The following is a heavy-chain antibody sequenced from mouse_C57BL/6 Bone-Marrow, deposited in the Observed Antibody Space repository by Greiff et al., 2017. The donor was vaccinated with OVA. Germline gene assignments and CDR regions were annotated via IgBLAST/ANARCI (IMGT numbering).Heavy chain of an antibody. CDR2: ISSGSSTI. CDR3: GRSGSYYCGSSPYWYFDV. D-gene: IGHD1-1*01. CDR1: GFTFSDYG. V-gene: IGHV5-17*01. J-gene: IGHJ1*03. Sequence: EVMLVESGGGLVKPGGSLKLSCAASGFTFSDYGMHWVRQAPEKGLEWVAYISSGSSTIYYADKVKGRFTISRDNAKNTMFLQMTSLRSEDTAMYYCGRSGSYYCGSSPYWYFDVWGTGTTVTVSS.